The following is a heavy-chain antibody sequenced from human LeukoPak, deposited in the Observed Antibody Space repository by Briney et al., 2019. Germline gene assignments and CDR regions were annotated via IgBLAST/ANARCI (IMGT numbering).Heavy chain of an antibody. CDR3: ARVEDYDILTGFDY. CDR2: IKQDGREK. Sequence: GGSLRLSCAASGFTFSSYAMSWVRQAPGKGLEWVANIKQDGREKYYVDSVKGRFTISRDNTKNSLYVQMNSLRAEDTAVYYCARVEDYDILTGFDYWGQGILVTVSS. J-gene: IGHJ4*02. D-gene: IGHD3-9*01. CDR1: GFTFSSYA. V-gene: IGHV3-7*01.